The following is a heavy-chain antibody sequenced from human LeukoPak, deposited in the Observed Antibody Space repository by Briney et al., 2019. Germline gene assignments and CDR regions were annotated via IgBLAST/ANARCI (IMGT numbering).Heavy chain of an antibody. CDR1: GFTFNSYA. D-gene: IGHD6-13*01. J-gene: IGHJ6*02. Sequence: PGGSLRLSCAASGFTFNSYAMNWVRQAPGKVLQWVSAMSGSGDSTYYADSVKGRFTISRDNAKSSLYLQMNSLRAEDTAVYYCSRHTSSWHAMDVWGQGTTVTVSS. CDR2: MSGSGDST. CDR3: SRHTSSWHAMDV. V-gene: IGHV3-23*01.